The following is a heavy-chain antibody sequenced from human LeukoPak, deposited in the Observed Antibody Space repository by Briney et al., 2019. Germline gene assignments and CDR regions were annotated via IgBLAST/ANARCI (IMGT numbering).Heavy chain of an antibody. Sequence: GGSLRLSCAASGFTFSRYWMSWVRQAPGKGLEWVANIKQDGNEKYYVDSVKGRFTISRDNAKNTLYLQMNSLRAEDAAVYYCARGGVYSSSSFDYWGQGTLVTVSS. CDR2: IKQDGNEK. D-gene: IGHD6-6*01. V-gene: IGHV3-7*01. CDR1: GFTFSRYW. J-gene: IGHJ4*02. CDR3: ARGGVYSSSSFDY.